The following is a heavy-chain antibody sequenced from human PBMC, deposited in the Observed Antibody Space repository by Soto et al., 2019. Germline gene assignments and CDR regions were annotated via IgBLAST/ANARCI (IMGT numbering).Heavy chain of an antibody. CDR3: TSMRWNFWSTD. Sequence: EVQLVESGGGLAKPGGSLRLSCAVSGFSVSKAWMGWVRQGPGKGLEWVGRIKSVSDGGKAEYTAPVKDRFTISRDDSKNTVYLQMNSLKVEDTAVYFCTSMRWNFWSTDWGQGTLVTVSS. CDR2: IKSVSDGGKA. V-gene: IGHV3-15*01. CDR1: GFSVSKAW. J-gene: IGHJ4*02. D-gene: IGHD3-3*01.